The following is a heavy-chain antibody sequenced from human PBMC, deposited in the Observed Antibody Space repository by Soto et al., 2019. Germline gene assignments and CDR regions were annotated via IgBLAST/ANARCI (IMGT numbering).Heavy chain of an antibody. J-gene: IGHJ4*02. CDR2: ISYDGSNK. CDR3: ARDHRHLGIAAFMNRGTFDY. V-gene: IGHV3-30-3*01. CDR1: GFTFSSYA. D-gene: IGHD6-13*01. Sequence: QVQLVESGGGVVQPGRSLRLSCAASGFTFSSYAMHWVRQAPGKGLEWVAVISYDGSNKYYADSVKARFTISRDNSKNTLSLKMNSLRAEDTAVYYCARDHRHLGIAAFMNRGTFDYWGQGTLVTVSS.